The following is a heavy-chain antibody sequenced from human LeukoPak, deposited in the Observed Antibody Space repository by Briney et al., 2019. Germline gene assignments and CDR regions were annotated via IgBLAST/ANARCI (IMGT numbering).Heavy chain of an antibody. J-gene: IGHJ4*02. V-gene: IGHV3-15*01. CDR2: IKSKTDGGTT. CDR1: GGSFSGYY. CDR3: TTDGYMYYFDY. D-gene: IGHD5-24*01. Sequence: ETLSLTCAVYGGSFSGYYWSWVRQAPGKGLEWVGRIKSKTDGGTTDYAAPVKGRFTISRDDSKNTLYLQMNSLKTEDTAVYYCTTDGYMYYFDYWGQGTLVTVSS.